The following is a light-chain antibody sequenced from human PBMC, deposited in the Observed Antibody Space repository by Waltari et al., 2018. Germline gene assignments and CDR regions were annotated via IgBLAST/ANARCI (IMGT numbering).Light chain of an antibody. V-gene: IGKV3-11*01. J-gene: IGKJ4*01. CDR2: DSS. CDR3: QQRSGWPPT. CDR1: QSIDNF. Sequence: EIVLTQSPGTLSLSPGERATLYCRASQSIDNFLAWYQQKTGQAPRLLIYDSSNRATDIPARFSGSGSGTDFTLTISSLEPEDFAVYYCQQRSGWPPTFGGGTKVDI.